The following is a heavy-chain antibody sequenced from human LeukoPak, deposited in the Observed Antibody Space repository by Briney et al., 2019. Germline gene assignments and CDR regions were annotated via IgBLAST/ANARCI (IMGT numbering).Heavy chain of an antibody. CDR1: GFTFSSYG. CDR3: ARDSYDSSGYYHNWFDP. D-gene: IGHD3-22*01. Sequence: GGSLRLSCAASGFTFSSYGMHWVRQAPGKGLEWVAVIWYDGSNKYYADSAKGRFTISRDNSKNTLYLQMNSLRAEDTAVYYCARDSYDSSGYYHNWFDPWGQGTLVTVSS. CDR2: IWYDGSNK. V-gene: IGHV3-33*01. J-gene: IGHJ5*02.